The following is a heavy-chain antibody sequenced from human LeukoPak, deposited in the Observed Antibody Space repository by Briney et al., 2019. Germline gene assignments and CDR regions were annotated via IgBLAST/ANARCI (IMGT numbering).Heavy chain of an antibody. CDR3: ARAIRYDYVWGSYRPSPYYYYGMDV. D-gene: IGHD3-16*02. CDR2: IYYSGST. J-gene: IGHJ6*02. CDR1: GGSISSSSYY. Sequence: PSETLSLTCTVSGGSISSSSYYWGWIRQPPGKGLEWIGSIYYSGSTYYNPSLKSRVTISVDTSKNQFSLKLSSVTAADTAVYYCARAIRYDYVWGSYRPSPYYYYGMDVWGQGTTVTVSS. V-gene: IGHV4-39*07.